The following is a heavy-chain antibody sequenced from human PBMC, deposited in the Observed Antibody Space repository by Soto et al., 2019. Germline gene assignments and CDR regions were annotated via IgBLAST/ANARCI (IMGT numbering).Heavy chain of an antibody. CDR1: GVSISDTSYY. CDR2: IYFNGKT. Sequence: QLQLQESGPRLVKPSETLSLTCNVSGVSISDTSYYWGWIRQPPGKGLEWIGTIYFNGKTFYNPSLKSRLTISVDTSKKQISLRLPSVTAADTAVYYCARQGSYWGQGTLVAVSS. J-gene: IGHJ4*02. V-gene: IGHV4-39*01. CDR3: ARQGSY.